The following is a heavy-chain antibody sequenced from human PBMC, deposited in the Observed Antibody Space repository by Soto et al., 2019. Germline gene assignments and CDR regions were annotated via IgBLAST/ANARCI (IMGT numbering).Heavy chain of an antibody. CDR1: GYTFTSYG. D-gene: IGHD2-21*02. J-gene: IGHJ6*02. CDR2: ISAYNGNT. V-gene: IGHV1-18*01. Sequence: QVPLVQSGAEVKKPGASVKVSCKASGYTFTSYGISWVRQAPGQGLEWMGWISAYNGNTNYAQKLQGRVTMTTDTSTSPAYMELRSLRSDDTAVYYCAREVVTTPLWYYYYGMDVCGQGTTVTVSS. CDR3: AREVVTTPLWYYYYGMDV.